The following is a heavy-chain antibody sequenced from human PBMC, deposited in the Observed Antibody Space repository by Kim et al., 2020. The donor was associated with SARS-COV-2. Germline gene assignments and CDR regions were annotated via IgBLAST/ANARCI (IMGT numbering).Heavy chain of an antibody. J-gene: IGHJ6*02. CDR3: ARKYFLGGMDV. Sequence: GGSLRLSCAASGFTLSNYDIHWVRQAPGKGLEWVSGIGTSGDPYYPGSVKGRLTISREDAKNSLYLQMNSLRAEDKAVYYCARKYFLGGMDVWGQGTTVTVSS. CDR1: GFTLSNYD. CDR2: IGTSGDP. D-gene: IGHD3-9*01. V-gene: IGHV3-13*04.